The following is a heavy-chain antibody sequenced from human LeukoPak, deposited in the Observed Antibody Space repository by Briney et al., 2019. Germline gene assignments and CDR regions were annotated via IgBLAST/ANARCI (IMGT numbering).Heavy chain of an antibody. CDR3: ARGGYRDAFDI. CDR1: GGSFSGYY. D-gene: IGHD5-18*01. CDR2: INHSGST. Sequence: PSETLSLTCAVYGGSFSGYYWSWIRQPPGKGLEWIGEINHSGSTNYNPSLKSRVTISVDTSKNQFSLKLSSVTAADTAVYYCARGGYRDAFDIWGQGTMVTVSS. J-gene: IGHJ3*02. V-gene: IGHV4-34*01.